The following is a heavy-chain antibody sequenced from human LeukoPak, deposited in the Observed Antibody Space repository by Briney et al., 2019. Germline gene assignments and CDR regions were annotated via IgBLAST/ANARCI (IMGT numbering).Heavy chain of an antibody. CDR3: ARERTAAAGTQYFQH. J-gene: IGHJ1*01. Sequence: ASVKVSCKASGYTFTGYDINWVRQATGQGLEWMGWMNPNSGNTGYAQKFQGRVTMTRNTSISTAYMELSSLRSEDTAVYYCARERTAAAGTQYFQHWGQGTLVTVSS. CDR2: MNPNSGNT. V-gene: IGHV1-8*01. CDR1: GYTFTGYD. D-gene: IGHD6-13*01.